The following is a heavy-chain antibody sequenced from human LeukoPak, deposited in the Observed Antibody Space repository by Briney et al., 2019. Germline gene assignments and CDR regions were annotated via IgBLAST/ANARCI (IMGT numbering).Heavy chain of an antibody. J-gene: IGHJ4*02. CDR2: ISGSGGST. Sequence: GGSLRLSCAASGFTFSSYAMSWVRQAPGKGLEWVSAISGSGGSTYYADSVKGRFTISRDNARSSLYLQMNSLRVEDTALYYCATPADDYWGQGTLVTVSS. V-gene: IGHV3-23*01. CDR1: GFTFSSYA. CDR3: ATPADDY.